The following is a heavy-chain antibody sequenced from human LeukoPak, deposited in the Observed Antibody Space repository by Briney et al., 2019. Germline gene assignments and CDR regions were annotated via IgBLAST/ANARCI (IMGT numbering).Heavy chain of an antibody. CDR3: AREAITIFGVVRTQTTYGPHRFDP. Sequence: ASVKVSCKASGYTFTSYGISWVRQAPGQGLEWMGWISAYNGNTNYAQKLQGRVTMTTDTSTSTAYMELRSLRSDDTAVYYCAREAITIFGVVRTQTTYGPHRFDPWGQGTLVTVSS. D-gene: IGHD3-3*01. CDR2: ISAYNGNT. CDR1: GYTFTSYG. V-gene: IGHV1-18*01. J-gene: IGHJ5*02.